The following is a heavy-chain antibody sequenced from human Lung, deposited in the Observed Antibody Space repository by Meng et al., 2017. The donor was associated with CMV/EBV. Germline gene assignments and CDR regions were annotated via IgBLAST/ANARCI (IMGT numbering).Heavy chain of an antibody. J-gene: IGHJ4*02. V-gene: IGHV1-69*10. Sequence: SXXVSXKASGDTFRSHAISWVRQAPGQGLEWMGGIIPIHGIATYAQKFQGRVAIAVDKSTTTAYMELSRLRSEDTAVYFCARALYYYDSSGYYPYFDYLGQGXLVTVSS. D-gene: IGHD3-22*01. CDR3: ARALYYYDSSGYYPYFDY. CDR1: GDTFRSHA. CDR2: IIPIHGIA.